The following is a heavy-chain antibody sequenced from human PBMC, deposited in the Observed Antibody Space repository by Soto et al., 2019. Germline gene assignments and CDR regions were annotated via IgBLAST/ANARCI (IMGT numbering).Heavy chain of an antibody. D-gene: IGHD6-6*01. CDR3: AKVVGEDSSKRIGD. V-gene: IGHV3-30*18. J-gene: IGHJ1*01. Sequence: QVQRVESGGGVVQPGRSLRLSCAASGFTFSSYGMHWVRQAPGTGLECVAVISYDGSNKYYADSVKGRFAISRDNSKNTLYMHMDSLRAEDTAVYYCAKVVGEDSSKRIGDWGQGTLVTVSS. CDR2: ISYDGSNK. CDR1: GFTFSSYG.